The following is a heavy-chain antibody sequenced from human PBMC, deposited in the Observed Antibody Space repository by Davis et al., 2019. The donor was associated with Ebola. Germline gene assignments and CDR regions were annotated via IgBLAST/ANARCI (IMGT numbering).Heavy chain of an antibody. Sequence: GESLKISCAASGFTFSDYYMSWIRQAPGKGLEWVSYISSSSSYTNYADSVKGRFTISRDNAKNSRYLQMNSLRAEDTAVYYCARDIVVVPAAILIGHYGMDVWGQGTTVTVSS. CDR3: ARDIVVVPAAILIGHYGMDV. D-gene: IGHD2-2*02. J-gene: IGHJ6*02. V-gene: IGHV3-11*06. CDR1: GFTFSDYY. CDR2: ISSSSSYT.